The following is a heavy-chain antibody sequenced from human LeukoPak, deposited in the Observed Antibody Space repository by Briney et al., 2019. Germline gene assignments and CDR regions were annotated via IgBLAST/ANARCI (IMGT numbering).Heavy chain of an antibody. CDR1: GFIFSNYA. J-gene: IGHJ2*01. Sequence: QPGGSLRLSCAASGFIFSNYAMNWVRQAPGKRLEWVSAISDSSDNTYYADSVKGRFTISRDNSKNTLYLQMNSLRVDDTAVYYCAKDARWESSQQWGGYWYFDLWGRGTRVTVSS. D-gene: IGHD3-16*02. CDR3: AKDARWESSQQWGGYWYFDL. CDR2: ISDSSDNT. V-gene: IGHV3-23*01.